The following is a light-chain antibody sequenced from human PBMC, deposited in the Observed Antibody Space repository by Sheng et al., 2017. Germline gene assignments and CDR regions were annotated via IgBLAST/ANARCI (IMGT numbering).Light chain of an antibody. Sequence: EIVMTQSPATLSVSPGERATLSCRASQSVSRNLAWYQQKPGQAPRLLMYGASTRASGIPARFSGSGSGTDFTLTISRLDPEDFAVYYCQYYGSSPVTFGGGTKVEI. CDR2: GAS. V-gene: IGKV3-20*01. J-gene: IGKJ4*01. CDR3: QYYGSSPVT. CDR1: QSVSRN.